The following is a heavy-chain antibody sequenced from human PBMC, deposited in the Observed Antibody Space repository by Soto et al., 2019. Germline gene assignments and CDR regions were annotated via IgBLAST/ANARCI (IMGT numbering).Heavy chain of an antibody. CDR1: GFTFSDHA. Sequence: EVQLLESGGGLVQPGGSLRLSCAASGFTFSDHAMSWVRQAPGKGLEWVSGISDSGGLTYYADSVKGRFSMSRDNSKNTLYLQMKNLRAEDTAVYFCAKRQGIGAAPKNFDFWGQGTLVTVSS. V-gene: IGHV3-23*01. CDR3: AKRQGIGAAPKNFDF. CDR2: ISDSGGLT. J-gene: IGHJ4*02. D-gene: IGHD6-13*01.